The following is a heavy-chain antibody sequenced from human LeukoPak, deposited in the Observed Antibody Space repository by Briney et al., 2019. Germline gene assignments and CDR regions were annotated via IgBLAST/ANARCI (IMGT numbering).Heavy chain of an antibody. CDR2: ISGGGDTT. CDR1: GFTFSSYD. Sequence: GGSLRLSCAASGFTFSSYDMIWVRQAPGRGLEWFSPISGGGDTTYYADSVKGRFTISRDNSKNTLYLQMNSLRAEDTAVYYCAKDASYYDFWSGYSQSSFDYWGQGTLVTASS. D-gene: IGHD3-3*01. J-gene: IGHJ4*02. CDR3: AKDASYYDFWSGYSQSSFDY. V-gene: IGHV3-23*01.